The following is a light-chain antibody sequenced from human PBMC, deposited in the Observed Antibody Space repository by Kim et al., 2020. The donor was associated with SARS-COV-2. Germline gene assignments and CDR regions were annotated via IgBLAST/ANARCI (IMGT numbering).Light chain of an antibody. J-gene: IGKJ5*01. Sequence: EIVLSQSPGTLSLSPGERATLSCRASESVSSYLAWYQQKPGQSPRLLIYGASRRAAGIADRFSGSGSGTDFSLTISRLEPEDFAVYYCQQYGGSPFTFGPGTRLEIK. CDR3: QQYGGSPFT. V-gene: IGKV3-20*01. CDR1: ESVSSY. CDR2: GAS.